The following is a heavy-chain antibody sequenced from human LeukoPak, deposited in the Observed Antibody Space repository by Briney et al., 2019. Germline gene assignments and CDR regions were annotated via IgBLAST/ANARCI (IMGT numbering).Heavy chain of an antibody. CDR1: GGSISSYY. V-gene: IGHV4-59*01. CDR3: ARAPSIGPEFYYYGMDV. CDR2: IYYSGST. J-gene: IGHJ6*02. D-gene: IGHD3-10*01. Sequence: SETLSLTCTVSGGSISSYYWSWIRQPPGKGLEWIGYIYYSGSTNYNPSLKSRVTISVDTSKSQFSLKLSSVTAADTAVYYCARAPSIGPEFYYYGMDVWGQGTTVTVSS.